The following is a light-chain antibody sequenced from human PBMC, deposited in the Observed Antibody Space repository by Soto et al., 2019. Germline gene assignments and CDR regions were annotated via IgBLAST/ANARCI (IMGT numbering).Light chain of an antibody. Sequence: EIVLTQSPGTLSLSPGERATLSCRASQSVSSSFLAWYQQKPGQGPRLLIYGASSRATGIPDRFSGSGSGTDFTLIISRLEPEDFAVHYCQQYGSSLPLTFGGGTKVEIK. CDR2: GAS. J-gene: IGKJ4*01. CDR3: QQYGSSLPLT. V-gene: IGKV3-20*01. CDR1: QSVSSSF.